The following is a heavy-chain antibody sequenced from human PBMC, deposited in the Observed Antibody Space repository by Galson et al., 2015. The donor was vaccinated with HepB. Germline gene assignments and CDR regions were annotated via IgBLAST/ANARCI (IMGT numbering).Heavy chain of an antibody. CDR3: AKVPEIRQNYYDSSGPEGRDWFDP. CDR2: IRYDGSNK. J-gene: IGHJ5*02. V-gene: IGHV3-30*02. D-gene: IGHD3-22*01. CDR1: GFTFSSYG. Sequence: SLRLSCAASGFTFSSYGMHWVRQAPGKGLEWVAFIRYDGSNKYYADSVKGRFTISRDNSKNTLYLQMNSLRAEDTAVYYCAKVPEIRQNYYDSSGPEGRDWFDPWGQGTLVTVSS.